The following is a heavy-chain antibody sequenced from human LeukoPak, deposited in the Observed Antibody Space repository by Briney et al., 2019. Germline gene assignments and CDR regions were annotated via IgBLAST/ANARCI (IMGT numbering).Heavy chain of an antibody. V-gene: IGHV1-2*02. CDR2: SNPNSGDT. D-gene: IGHD3-10*01. CDR1: GYIFTGYY. Sequence: GSVTESCKASGYIFTGYYMHWVRQAPGQGLEWMGWSNPNSGDTNYEQKIEGRVTMTRDPSISTAYMELSRLRSDDTAVYYCARSTGTAFGFSDYWGRGILTVVSS. CDR3: ARSTGTAFGFSDY. J-gene: IGHJ4*01.